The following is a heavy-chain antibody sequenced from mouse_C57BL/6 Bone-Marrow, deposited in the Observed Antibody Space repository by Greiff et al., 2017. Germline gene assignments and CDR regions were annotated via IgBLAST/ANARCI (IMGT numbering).Heavy chain of an antibody. V-gene: IGHV5-17*01. J-gene: IGHJ4*01. D-gene: IGHD1-1*01. Sequence: DVMLVESGGGLVKPGGSLKLSCAASGFTFSDYGMHWVRQAPEKGLEWVAYISSGSSTIYYADTVKGRFTISRDNAKNTRYLQMTSLRSEDTAMYYCARARGSSLYAMDYWGQGTSVTVSS. CDR1: GFTFSDYG. CDR3: ARARGSSLYAMDY. CDR2: ISSGSSTI.